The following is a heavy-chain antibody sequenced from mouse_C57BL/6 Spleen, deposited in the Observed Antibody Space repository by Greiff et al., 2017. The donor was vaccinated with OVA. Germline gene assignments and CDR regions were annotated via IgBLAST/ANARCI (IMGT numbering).Heavy chain of an antibody. J-gene: IGHJ4*01. CDR1: GFTFTDYY. Sequence: EVKVVESGGGLVQPGGSLSLSCAASGFTFTDYYMSWVRQPPGKALEWLGFIRNKANGYTTEYSASVKGRFTISRDNSQSILYLQMNALRAEDSATYYCARYRTDYYAMDYWGQGTSVTVSS. CDR3: ARYRTDYYAMDY. CDR2: IRNKANGYTT. V-gene: IGHV7-3*01.